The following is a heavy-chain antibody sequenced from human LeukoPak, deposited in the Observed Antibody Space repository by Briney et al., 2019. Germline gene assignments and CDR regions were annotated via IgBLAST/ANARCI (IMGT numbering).Heavy chain of an antibody. V-gene: IGHV1-46*01. Sequence: GASVKVSCKASGYTFTSYYMHWVRQAPGQGLEWMGIINPSGGSTSYAQKFQGRVTMTRDTSTSTVYMELSSVRSEDTAVYYCARDLSGEPFDYWGQGTLVTVSS. CDR2: INPSGGST. J-gene: IGHJ4*02. CDR3: ARDLSGEPFDY. CDR1: GYTFTSYY. D-gene: IGHD4-17*01.